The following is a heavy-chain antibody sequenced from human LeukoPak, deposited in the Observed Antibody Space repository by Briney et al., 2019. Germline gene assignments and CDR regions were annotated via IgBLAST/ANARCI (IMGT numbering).Heavy chain of an antibody. J-gene: IGHJ5*02. Sequence: TGGSLRLSCAASGFIFNNYAMSWVRQAPGKGLEWLSVISMSGNTTYYADSVKGRFTVSRDNSKNTLYLQMNSLRAEDTAVYYCASALRVRGVLFDPWGQGTLVTVSS. V-gene: IGHV3-23*01. CDR3: ASALRVRGVLFDP. D-gene: IGHD3-10*01. CDR1: GFIFNNYA. CDR2: ISMSGNTT.